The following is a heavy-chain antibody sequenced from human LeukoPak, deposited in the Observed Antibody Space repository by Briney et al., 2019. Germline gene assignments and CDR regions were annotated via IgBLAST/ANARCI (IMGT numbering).Heavy chain of an antibody. CDR2: ISWNSGSI. CDR3: AKTGPNFDY. Sequence: GGSLRLSCAASGFTFDDYAMHWVRQAPGKGLEWVSGISWNSGSIGYADSVKGRFTISRDNAKNSLYLQMNSLRAEDTALYYRAKTGPNFDYWGQGTLVTVSS. J-gene: IGHJ4*02. V-gene: IGHV3-9*01. CDR1: GFTFDDYA.